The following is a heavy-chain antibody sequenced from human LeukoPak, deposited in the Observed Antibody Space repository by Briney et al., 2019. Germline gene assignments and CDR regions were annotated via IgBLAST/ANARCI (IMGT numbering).Heavy chain of an antibody. CDR2: ISAYNGNT. CDR3: ARGGGVRGYSYGYYGGNFDY. J-gene: IGHJ4*02. CDR1: GYTFTSYG. Sequence: ASVKVSCKASGYTFTSYGISWVRQAPGQGLEWMGWISAYNGNTNYAQKLQGRVTMTTDTSTSTAYMELRSLRSDDTAVYYCARGGGVRGYSYGYYGGNFDYWGQGTLVTVSS. D-gene: IGHD5-18*01. V-gene: IGHV1-18*01.